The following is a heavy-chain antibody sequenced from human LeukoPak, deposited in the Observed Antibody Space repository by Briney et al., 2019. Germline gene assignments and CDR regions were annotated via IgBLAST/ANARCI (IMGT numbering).Heavy chain of an antibody. J-gene: IGHJ5*02. CDR2: ISTSGST. CDR3: ASHYGDQGGNWFDP. Sequence: SETLSLTCTVSGGSISSYYWSWIRQPAGKGLESIGHISTSGSTNYNPSLKSRVTISVDTSKNQFSLKLSSVTAADTAVYYCASHYGDQGGNWFDPWGQGTLVTVSS. D-gene: IGHD4-17*01. CDR1: GGSISSYY. V-gene: IGHV4-4*07.